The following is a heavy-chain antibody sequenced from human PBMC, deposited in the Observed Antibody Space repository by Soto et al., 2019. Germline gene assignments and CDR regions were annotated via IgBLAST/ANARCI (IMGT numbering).Heavy chain of an antibody. D-gene: IGHD2-15*01. CDR2: IYYSGST. CDR3: ARRGYCSGGSCYPGWFDP. V-gene: IGHV4-39*01. Sequence: TSETLSLTCTVSGGSISSSSYYWGWIRQPPGKGLEWIGSIYYSGSTYYNPSLKSRVTISVDTSKNQFSLKLSSVTAADTAVYYCARRGYCSGGSCYPGWFDPWGQGTLVTVSS. CDR1: GGSISSSSYY. J-gene: IGHJ5*02.